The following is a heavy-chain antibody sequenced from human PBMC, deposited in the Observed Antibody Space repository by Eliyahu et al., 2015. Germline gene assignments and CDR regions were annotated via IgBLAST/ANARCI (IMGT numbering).Heavy chain of an antibody. V-gene: IGHV4-34*02. J-gene: IGHJ5*02. CDR1: GGSLSGYY. D-gene: IGHD6-6*01. CDR2: MNPGGAP. Sequence: QMQLQQWGAGLLKPSETLSLTCAVYGGSLSGYYWSWIRQPPGKGLEWIGEMNPGGAPNYNASLKSRVSISGDRSRNHFFLKLDSVTAADTAVYYCARGIAASPWGQGTLVTVSS. CDR3: ARGIAASP.